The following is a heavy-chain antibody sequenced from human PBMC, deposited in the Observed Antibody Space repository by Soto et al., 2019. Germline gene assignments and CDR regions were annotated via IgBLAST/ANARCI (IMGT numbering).Heavy chain of an antibody. CDR2: ISGGSEAI. CDR3: ARDGGRGYDVDY. Sequence: QLVESGGGLVQPGGSLRLSCAASGFTLSAYHMNWVRQAPGKGLEWVSYISGGSEAIYYAESVKGRFTVSRDNAMSSLYLQMNSLRAEDTAVYFCARDGGRGYDVDYWGQGTLVTVSS. V-gene: IGHV3-48*04. CDR1: GFTLSAYH. D-gene: IGHD5-12*01. J-gene: IGHJ4*02.